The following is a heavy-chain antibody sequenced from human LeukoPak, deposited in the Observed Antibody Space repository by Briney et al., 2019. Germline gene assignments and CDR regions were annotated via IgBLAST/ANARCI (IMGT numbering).Heavy chain of an antibody. D-gene: IGHD3-9*01. J-gene: IGHJ4*02. CDR3: ARNQYYDILTGYSNDY. CDR1: GYTFTICD. V-gene: IGHV1-18*01. CDR2: ISAYNGNT. Sequence: ASLKVSCKASGYTFTICDINWVHQAPGQGLEWMGWISAYNGNTNYAQKLQGRVTMTTDTSASTAYMELRSLRSDDTAVYYCARNQYYDILTGYSNDYWGQGTLVTVSS.